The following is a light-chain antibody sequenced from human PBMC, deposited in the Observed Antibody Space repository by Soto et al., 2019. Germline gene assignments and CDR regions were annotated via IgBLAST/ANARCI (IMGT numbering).Light chain of an antibody. CDR2: DAS. Sequence: EIVLTQSPVTLSLSPGERATLSCRASQSVSTFLAWYQQKPGQAPRLLIYDASNRASGIPARFSGSGSGTDSTLTISSLEPEDFAAYYCQQRINWPRTFGQGTKV. CDR1: QSVSTF. CDR3: QQRINWPRT. V-gene: IGKV3-11*01. J-gene: IGKJ1*01.